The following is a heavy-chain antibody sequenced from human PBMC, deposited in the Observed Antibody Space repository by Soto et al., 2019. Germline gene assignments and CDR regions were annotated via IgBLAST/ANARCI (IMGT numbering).Heavy chain of an antibody. V-gene: IGHV4-59*01. J-gene: IGHJ3*02. CDR3: ARDEGAPFAFDI. CDR2: IYYSGST. Sequence: PSETLSLTCTVSGGSISSYYWSWIRQPPGKGLEWIGYIYYSGSTNYNPSLKSRVTISVDTSKNQFSLKLSSVTAADTAVYYCARDEGAPFAFDIWGQGTMVTVSS. CDR1: GGSISSYY.